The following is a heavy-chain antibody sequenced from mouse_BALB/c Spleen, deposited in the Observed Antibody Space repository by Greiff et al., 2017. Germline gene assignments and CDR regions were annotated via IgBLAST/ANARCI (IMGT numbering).Heavy chain of an antibody. V-gene: IGHV2-2*02. Sequence: VQLVESGPGLVQPSQSLSITCTVSGFSLTSYGVHWVRQSPGKGLEWLGVIWSGGSTDYNAAFISRLSISKDNSKSQVFFKMNSLQANDTAIYYCARMGWRYWYFDVWGAGTTVTVSS. J-gene: IGHJ1*01. CDR1: GFSLTSYG. CDR2: IWSGGST. CDR3: ARMGWRYWYFDV. D-gene: IGHD3-3*01.